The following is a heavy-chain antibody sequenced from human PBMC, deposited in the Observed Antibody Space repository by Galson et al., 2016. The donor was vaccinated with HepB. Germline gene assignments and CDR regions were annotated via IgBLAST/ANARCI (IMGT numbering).Heavy chain of an antibody. CDR1: GGSISSSSYY. V-gene: IGHV4-39*01. CDR2: IYYSGST. CDR3: ARHPYCSGDTCYFPDY. D-gene: IGHD2-15*01. J-gene: IGHJ4*02. Sequence: ETLSLTCTVSGGSISSSSYYWGWIRQPPGKGLEWIGTIYYSGSTYYNPSLKSRVTISVDPSKNQFSLNLTSVNAADTAVYYCARHPYCSGDTCYFPDYWGRGTLVTVSS.